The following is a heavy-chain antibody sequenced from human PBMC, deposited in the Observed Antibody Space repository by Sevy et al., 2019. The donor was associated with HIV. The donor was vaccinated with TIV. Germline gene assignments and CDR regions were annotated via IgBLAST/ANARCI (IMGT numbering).Heavy chain of an antibody. D-gene: IGHD6-13*01. CDR2: IYGRGGST. CDR1: GYSFSSYA. J-gene: IGHJ4*02. Sequence: GGSLRLSCVVSGYSFSSYAISWVRQAPGKGLEWVSTIYGRGGSTYYADSVKGRLTISRDNPKNTLFLQMINLRVDDTAIYYCARPSPRIAAAASAFYDNWGQGTLVTVSS. V-gene: IGHV3-23*01. CDR3: ARPSPRIAAAASAFYDN.